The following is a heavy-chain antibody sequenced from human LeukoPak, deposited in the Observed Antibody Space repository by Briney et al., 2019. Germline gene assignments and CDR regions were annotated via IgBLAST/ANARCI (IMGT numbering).Heavy chain of an antibody. V-gene: IGHV3-15*01. Sequence: GGSLRLSCAASGFTFTNAWMSGVRQAPGKGLDWVGRSKSKIDGGTTDYAAPVKGRFTSSRDDSKNTLYLQMNSLKTEDTAVYYCTTDHQTTVSPYYYYYYMDVWGKGTTVTVSS. CDR2: SKSKIDGGTT. CDR1: GFTFTNAW. D-gene: IGHD4-11*01. J-gene: IGHJ6*03. CDR3: TTDHQTTVSPYYYYYYMDV.